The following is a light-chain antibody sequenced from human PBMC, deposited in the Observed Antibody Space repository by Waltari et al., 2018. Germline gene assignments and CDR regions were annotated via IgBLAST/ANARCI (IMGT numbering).Light chain of an antibody. J-gene: IGLJ3*02. CDR1: SSDIGGYDY. CDR2: NVN. CDR3: SSNRSSSTLV. Sequence: QSALTQPASVSGSRGQSITISCTGTSSDIGGYDYVSWFQQHPGRDPKRIIYNVNKRPAGLATRFSGSKSGSAASLTIAGLQAEDEADYYCSSNRSSSTLVFGAGTKVTVL. V-gene: IGLV2-14*03.